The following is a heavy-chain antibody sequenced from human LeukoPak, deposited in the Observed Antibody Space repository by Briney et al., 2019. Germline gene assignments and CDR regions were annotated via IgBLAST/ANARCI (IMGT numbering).Heavy chain of an antibody. Sequence: SETLSLTCAVSGYSLSSGYYWGWIRQPPGKGLEWIGSIYNSGSTYYNPSLKSRVTISVDTSKNQFSLKLSSVTAADTAVYYCARHEEPGERYYDFWSGKYWFDPWGQGTLVTVSS. CDR1: GYSLSSGYY. V-gene: IGHV4-38-2*01. J-gene: IGHJ5*02. CDR2: IYNSGST. CDR3: ARHEEPGERYYDFWSGKYWFDP. D-gene: IGHD3-3*01.